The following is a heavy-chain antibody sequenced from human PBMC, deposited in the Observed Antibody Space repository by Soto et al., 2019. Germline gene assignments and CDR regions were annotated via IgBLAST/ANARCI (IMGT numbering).Heavy chain of an antibody. Sequence: SETLSLTCTVSGGAISNYFWSWVRQPPGKGLEWIGYIYYSGSTNYNPSLKSRVTISVDTSKNQFSLKLSSVTAADTAVYYCARGYCSSTSCSPLGYGMDVWGQGTTVTVSS. J-gene: IGHJ6*02. V-gene: IGHV4-59*01. CDR2: IYYSGST. CDR3: ARGYCSSTSCSPLGYGMDV. CDR1: GGAISNYF. D-gene: IGHD2-2*01.